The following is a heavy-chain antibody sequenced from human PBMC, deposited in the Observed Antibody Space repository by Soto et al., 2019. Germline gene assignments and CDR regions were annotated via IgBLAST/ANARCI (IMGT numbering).Heavy chain of an antibody. V-gene: IGHV1-69*02. D-gene: IGHD2-2*01. CDR1: GGTFSSYT. Sequence: QVQLVQSGAEVKKPGSSVKVSCKASGGTFSSYTISWVRQAPGQGLEWMGRIIPILGIANYAQKFQGRVTITADKSTSTAYMELSSLRSEDTAVYYCARGAGSGYCSSTSCYELGYWGQGTLVTVSS. J-gene: IGHJ4*02. CDR2: IIPILGIA. CDR3: ARGAGSGYCSSTSCYELGY.